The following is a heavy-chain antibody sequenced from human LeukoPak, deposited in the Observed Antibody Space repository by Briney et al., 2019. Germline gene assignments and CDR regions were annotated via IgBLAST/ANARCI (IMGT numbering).Heavy chain of an antibody. CDR2: INHSGST. Sequence: SSETLSLTCTVYGGSFSGYYWSWIRQPPGKGLEWIGEINHSGSTNYNPSLKSRVTISVDTSKNQFSLKLSSVTAADTAVYFCARERWLYGVDVWGQGTTVTVSS. J-gene: IGHJ6*02. V-gene: IGHV4-34*01. D-gene: IGHD5-12*01. CDR3: ARERWLYGVDV. CDR1: GGSFSGYY.